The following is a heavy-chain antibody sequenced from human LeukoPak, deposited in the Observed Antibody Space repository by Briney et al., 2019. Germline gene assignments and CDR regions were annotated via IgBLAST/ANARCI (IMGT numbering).Heavy chain of an antibody. CDR2: INPNSGGT. Sequence: VASVKVSCKASGYTFTGYYMHWVRQAPGQGLEWMGWINPNSGGTNYAQKFQGRVTMTRDTSLSTAYMELSRLRSDDTAVYYCARGGTLINYPILSIYPRNWFDPWGEGTLATVSS. V-gene: IGHV1-2*02. D-gene: IGHD2-21*01. CDR1: GYTFTGYY. CDR3: ARGGTLINYPILSIYPRNWFDP. J-gene: IGHJ5*02.